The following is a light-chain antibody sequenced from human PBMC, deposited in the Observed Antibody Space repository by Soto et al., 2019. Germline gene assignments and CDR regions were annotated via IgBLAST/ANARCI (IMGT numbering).Light chain of an antibody. V-gene: IGLV3-9*01. Sequence: SYELTQPLSVSVALGQTARITCGGNNIGSKNVHWYQQKPGQAPVLVMYRDSNRPSGIPERFSGSNSGNTATLTISRAQAGDEADYYCQVWDSSTSSYVFGPGTKVTVL. CDR1: NIGSKN. CDR3: QVWDSSTSSYV. J-gene: IGLJ1*01. CDR2: RDS.